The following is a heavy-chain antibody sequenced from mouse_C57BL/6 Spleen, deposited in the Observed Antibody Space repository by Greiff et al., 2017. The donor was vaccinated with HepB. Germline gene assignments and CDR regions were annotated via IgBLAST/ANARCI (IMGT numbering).Heavy chain of an antibody. CDR2: IDPSDSYT. D-gene: IGHD3-3*01. CDR1: GYTFTSYW. CDR3: ARGAVYWYFDV. Sequence: QVQLQQPGAELVMPGASVKLSCKASGYTFTSYWMHWVKQRPGQGLEWIGEIDPSDSYTNYNQKFKGKSTLTVDKSSSTAYMQLSSLTSEDSAVYYCARGAVYWYFDVWGTGTTVTVSS. V-gene: IGHV1-69*01. J-gene: IGHJ1*03.